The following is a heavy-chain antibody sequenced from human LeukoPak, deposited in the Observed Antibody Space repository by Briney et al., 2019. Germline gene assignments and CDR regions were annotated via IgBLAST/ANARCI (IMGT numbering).Heavy chain of an antibody. Sequence: ASVKVSCKASGYTFTSYGISWVRQAPGQGLEWMGWISAYNGNTNYAQKLQGRVTMTTDTSTSTAYMELRSLRAEDTALYYCARDRSNSGYETDAFDIWGQGTMVTVSS. CDR2: ISAYNGNT. J-gene: IGHJ3*02. V-gene: IGHV1-18*01. D-gene: IGHD5-12*01. CDR1: GYTFTSYG. CDR3: ARDRSNSGYETDAFDI.